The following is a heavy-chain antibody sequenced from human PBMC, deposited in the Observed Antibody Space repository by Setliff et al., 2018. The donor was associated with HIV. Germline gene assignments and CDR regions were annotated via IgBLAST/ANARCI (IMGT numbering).Heavy chain of an antibody. CDR1: VFTFNNYG. V-gene: IGHV3-30*02. Sequence: QPGGSLRLSCAASVFTFNNYGMNWVRQAPGKGLEWVAFIRYDGSQKYYVDSVKGRFTISRDNSKNTLYLQMNSLRVEDTAVYYCAKDVCSGAYCHAYYYYGMDVWGQGTMVTVSS. CDR2: IRYDGSQK. CDR3: AKDVCSGAYCHAYYYYGMDV. D-gene: IGHD2-15*01. J-gene: IGHJ6*02.